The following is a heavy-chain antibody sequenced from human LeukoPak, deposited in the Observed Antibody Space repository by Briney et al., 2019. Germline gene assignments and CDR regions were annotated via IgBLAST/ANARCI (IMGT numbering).Heavy chain of an antibody. V-gene: IGHV3-66*01. J-gene: IGHJ4*02. CDR1: GFTFSDYY. D-gene: IGHD5-12*01. Sequence: GGSLRLSCAASGFTFSDYYMSWIRQAPGKGLEWVSLIYSGGSTYYADSVKGRFTISRDNSKNTLYLQMNSLRAEDTAVYYCARGPSGYHNPGGQGTLVTVSS. CDR2: IYSGGST. CDR3: ARGPSGYHNP.